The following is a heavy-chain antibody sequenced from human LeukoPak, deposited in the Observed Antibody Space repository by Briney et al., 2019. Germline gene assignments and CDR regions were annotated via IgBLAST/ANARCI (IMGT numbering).Heavy chain of an antibody. V-gene: IGHV1-3*04. CDR1: GYTFTSYG. D-gene: IGHD1-26*01. Sequence: ASVKVSCKASGYTFTSYGISWVRQAPGQRLEWMGWINTGNGNTKYSQKFQGRVTIMRDTSASTAYLELTSLRSEDTAVYYCARFSGAFDIWGQGTMVTVSS. CDR3: ARFSGAFDI. CDR2: INTGNGNT. J-gene: IGHJ3*02.